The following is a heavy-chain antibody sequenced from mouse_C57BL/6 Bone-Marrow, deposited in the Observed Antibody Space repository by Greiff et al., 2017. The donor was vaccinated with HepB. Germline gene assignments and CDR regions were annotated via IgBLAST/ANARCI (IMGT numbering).Heavy chain of an antibody. CDR3: ARYIGMVTDYYAMDY. V-gene: IGHV7-3*01. Sequence: EVQVVGSGGGLVQPGGSLSLSCAASGFTFTDYYMSWVRQPPGKALEWLGFIRNKANGYTTEYSASVKGRFTISRDNSQSILYLQMNALRAEDSATYYCARYIGMVTDYYAMDYWGQGTSVTVSS. D-gene: IGHD2-2*01. CDR2: IRNKANGYTT. J-gene: IGHJ4*01. CDR1: GFTFTDYY.